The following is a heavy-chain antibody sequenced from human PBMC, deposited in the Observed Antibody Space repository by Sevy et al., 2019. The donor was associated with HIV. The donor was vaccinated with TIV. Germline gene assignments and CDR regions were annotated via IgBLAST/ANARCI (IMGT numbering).Heavy chain of an antibody. CDR3: ARGQVLRFLEWPTYGMDV. J-gene: IGHJ6*02. CDR2: INSHGTIT. CDR1: GFTFSSHW. Sequence: GGSLRLSCAASGFTFSSHWMFWVRQAPGKGLVWVSHINSHGTITNYADSVKGRITISRDNANNTVYLQINSLRAEDTAVYYCARGQVLRFLEWPTYGMDVWGQGTTVTVSS. D-gene: IGHD3-3*01. V-gene: IGHV3-74*01.